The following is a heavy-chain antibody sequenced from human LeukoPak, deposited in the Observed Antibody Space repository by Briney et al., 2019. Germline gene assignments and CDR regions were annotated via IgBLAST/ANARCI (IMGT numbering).Heavy chain of an antibody. D-gene: IGHD3-22*01. J-gene: IGHJ4*02. CDR3: AKVRGAFYDSSGYYFDY. CDR2: ISGSGGST. Sequence: PGGSLRLSCAASGFTLTNYAMSWVRQAPGKGLEWVSAISGSGGSTYYADSVKGRFTISRDNSKNTLYLQMNSLRAEDTAVYYCAKVRGAFYDSSGYYFDYWGQGTLVTVSS. V-gene: IGHV3-23*01. CDR1: GFTLTNYA.